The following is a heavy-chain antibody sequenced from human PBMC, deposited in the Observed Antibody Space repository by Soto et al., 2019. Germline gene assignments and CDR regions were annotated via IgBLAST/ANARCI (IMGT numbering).Heavy chain of an antibody. CDR2: IYYRGTT. CDR1: GGSISTGVWY. CDR3: ARVSAGGTRWFDS. V-gene: IGHV4-31*03. J-gene: IGHJ5*01. Sequence: QVQLQESGPWLVKPSQTLSLTCSVSGGSISTGVWYWSWVREHPGKGLEWIGDIYYRGTTSYNPSLGSRVTISRDTSKNQVSLKVNSVTAADTAVYYCARVSAGGTRWFDSWGQGIRVTVSS. D-gene: IGHD6-13*01.